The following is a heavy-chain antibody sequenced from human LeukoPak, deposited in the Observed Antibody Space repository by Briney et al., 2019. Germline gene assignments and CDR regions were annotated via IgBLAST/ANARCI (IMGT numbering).Heavy chain of an antibody. J-gene: IGHJ6*03. CDR3: AKGKDYYYYYYMDV. Sequence: GRSLRLSCAASGFTFSSYGMHWVRQAPGKGLEWVAVIWYDGSNKYYADYVKGRFTISRDNSKNTLYLQMNSLRAEDTAVYYCAKGKDYYYYYYMDVWGKGTTVTVSS. CDR2: IWYDGSNK. V-gene: IGHV3-33*06. CDR1: GFTFSSYG.